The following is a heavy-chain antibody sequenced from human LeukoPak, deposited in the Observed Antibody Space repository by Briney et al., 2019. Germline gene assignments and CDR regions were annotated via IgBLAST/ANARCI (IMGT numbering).Heavy chain of an antibody. J-gene: IGHJ4*02. CDR3: ARTKSSTSLLANY. D-gene: IGHD2-2*01. Sequence: ASVKVSCKSSGYTFTGYYMHWVRQAPGQGLECMGRINSNSGGTNYTQKFQGRVTMTRDTSISTAYMELSRLRSDDTAVYYCARTKSSTSLLANYWGQGTLVTVSS. CDR2: INSNSGGT. CDR1: GYTFTGYY. V-gene: IGHV1-2*06.